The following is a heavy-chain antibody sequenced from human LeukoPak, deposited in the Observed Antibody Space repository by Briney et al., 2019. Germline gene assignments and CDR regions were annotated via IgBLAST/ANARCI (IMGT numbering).Heavy chain of an antibody. CDR1: GFTFRNSW. J-gene: IGHJ4*02. CDR3: SGGSQFVDS. Sequence: GGSLRLSCEASGFTFRNSWLSWVRQAPGKGLEWVANIKQDGSEKYYVDSVKGRFTISRDNAKNSLYLHMNSLRAADTAVYISSGGSQFVDSWGQGTLVTVS. D-gene: IGHD3-10*01. CDR2: IKQDGSEK. V-gene: IGHV3-7*04.